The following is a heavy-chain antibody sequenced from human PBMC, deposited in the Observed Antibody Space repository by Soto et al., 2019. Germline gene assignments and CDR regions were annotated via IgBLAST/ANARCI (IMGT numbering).Heavy chain of an antibody. V-gene: IGHV4-34*01. CDR1: SGSFSGYY. Sequence: QVQLQQWGAGLLKPSETLSLACAVYSGSFSGYYWSWIRQPPGKGLEWIGEIDHTGSTNYNPSLKSRVTISADTSKNQFSLKLTSVTAADTAVYYCARRGGGYYPYYFDYWGQGGRVTVSS. D-gene: IGHD3-22*01. J-gene: IGHJ4*02. CDR3: ARRGGGYYPYYFDY. CDR2: IDHTGST.